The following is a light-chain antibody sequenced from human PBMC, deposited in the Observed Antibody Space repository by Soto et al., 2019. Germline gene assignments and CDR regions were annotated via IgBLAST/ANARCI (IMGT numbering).Light chain of an antibody. V-gene: IGKV3D-15*01. CDR2: DIS. CDR1: QSFSSN. J-gene: IGKJ4*01. Sequence: ETVMTQSPATLSVSPGERATLSCRASQSFSSNLAWYQQKPGQPPRLLIYDISTRATGIPTRFSGSGSGTEFTLTISSLQSEDFAVYYCQQYNSWPLTFGGGTKVDNK. CDR3: QQYNSWPLT.